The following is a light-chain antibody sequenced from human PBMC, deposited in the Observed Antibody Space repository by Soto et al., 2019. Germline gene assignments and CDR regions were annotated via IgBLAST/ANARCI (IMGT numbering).Light chain of an antibody. J-gene: IGKJ3*01. CDR1: QSISNS. V-gene: IGKV1-39*01. Sequence: DIQMTQSPSSLSASVGDRVTITCRAGQSISNSLNWYQQKLGKVPKLLIYAASTLQPGVPSRFSGSGSGTDFTLTISRLEPEDFGVYYCQQYAYSPPTFGPGTTVHIK. CDR2: AAS. CDR3: QQYAYSPPT.